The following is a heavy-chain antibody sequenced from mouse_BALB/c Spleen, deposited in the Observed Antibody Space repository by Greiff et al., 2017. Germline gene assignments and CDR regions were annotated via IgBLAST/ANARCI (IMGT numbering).Heavy chain of an antibody. CDR3: AREETARATLFAY. D-gene: IGHD3-2*01. CDR2: INPYNDGT. J-gene: IGHJ3*01. CDR1: GYTFTSYV. Sequence: VQLKESGPELVKPGASVKMSCKASGYTFTSYVMHWVKQKPGQGLEWIGYINPYNDGTKYNEKFKGKATLTSDKSSSTAYMELSSLTSEDSAVYYCAREETARATLFAYWGQGTLVTVSA. V-gene: IGHV1-14*01.